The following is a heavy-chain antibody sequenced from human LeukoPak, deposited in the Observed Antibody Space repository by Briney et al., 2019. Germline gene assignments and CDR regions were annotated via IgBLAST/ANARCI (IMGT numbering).Heavy chain of an antibody. CDR1: GGSISIYY. CDR3: ARVGIAVAGIFDY. D-gene: IGHD6-19*01. J-gene: IGHJ4*02. CDR2: IYYSGST. Sequence: PSETLPLTCTVSGGSISIYYWSWIRQPPGKGLEWIGYIYYSGSTNCNPSLKSRVTISVDTSKNQFSLKLSSVTAADTAVYYCARVGIAVAGIFDYWGQGTLVTVSS. V-gene: IGHV4-59*01.